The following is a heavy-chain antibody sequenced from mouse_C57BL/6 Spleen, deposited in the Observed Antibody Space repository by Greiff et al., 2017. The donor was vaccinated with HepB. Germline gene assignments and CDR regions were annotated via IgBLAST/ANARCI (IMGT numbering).Heavy chain of an antibody. D-gene: IGHD1-1*01. CDR2: IWTGGGT. V-gene: IGHV2-9-1*01. Sequence: VQLKESGPGLVAPSPSLSITCTVSGFSLTSYAISWVRQPPGKGLEWLGVIWTGGGTNYNSALKSRLSISKDNSKSQVFLKMNSLQPADTARYYCARQDYGSRGYYAMDYWGQGTSVTVSS. J-gene: IGHJ4*01. CDR1: GFSLTSYA. CDR3: ARQDYGSRGYYAMDY.